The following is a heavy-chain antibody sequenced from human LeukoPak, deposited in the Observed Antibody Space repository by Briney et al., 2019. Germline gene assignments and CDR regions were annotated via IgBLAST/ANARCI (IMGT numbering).Heavy chain of an antibody. Sequence: SETLSLTCAVYGVSFSGYFWSWIRQPPGKGLEWIGEINHSGSTNYNPSLKSRVTISVDTSKNQFSLKLSSVTAADTAVYYCASRDTATGLDWGQGTLVTVSS. CDR2: INHSGST. D-gene: IGHD5-18*01. CDR3: ASRDTATGLD. CDR1: GVSFSGYF. J-gene: IGHJ4*02. V-gene: IGHV4-34*01.